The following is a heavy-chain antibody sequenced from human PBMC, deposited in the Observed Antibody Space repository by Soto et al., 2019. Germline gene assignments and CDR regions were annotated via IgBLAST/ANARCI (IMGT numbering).Heavy chain of an antibody. CDR3: AKPTYGDYVLDAFDI. D-gene: IGHD4-17*01. V-gene: IGHV3-64*04. J-gene: IGHJ3*02. CDR2: ISSNGGST. CDR1: GFTFSSYA. Sequence: GGSLRLSCSASGFTFSSYAMHWVRQAPGKGLEYFSAISSNGGSTYNPDPGKGRLTISRDNSKNTLYLQMNSLRAEDTAVYYCAKPTYGDYVLDAFDIWGQGTMVTVSS.